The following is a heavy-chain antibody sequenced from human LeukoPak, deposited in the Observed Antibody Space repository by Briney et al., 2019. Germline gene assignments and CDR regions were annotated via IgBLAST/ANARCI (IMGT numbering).Heavy chain of an antibody. CDR3: ARAGYSYGYYGGLDY. CDR2: ISYDGSNK. CDR1: GFTFSSYA. J-gene: IGHJ4*02. D-gene: IGHD5-18*01. V-gene: IGHV3-30-3*01. Sequence: QAGGSLRLSCAASGFTFSSYAMHWVRQAPGKGLEWVAVISYDGSNKYYADSVKGRFTISRDNSKNTLYLQMNSLRAEDTAVYYCARAGYSYGYYGGLDYWGQGTLVTVSS.